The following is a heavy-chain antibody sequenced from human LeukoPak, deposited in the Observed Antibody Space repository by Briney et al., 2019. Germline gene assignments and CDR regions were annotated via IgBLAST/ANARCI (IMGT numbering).Heavy chain of an antibody. CDR3: AKWRDGYNQNFDY. Sequence: QPGGTLRLSCAASGLIFSSYGMSWVRQAPGKGLEWVSVISGSGGSTHYADSVKGRFTISRDNSKNTLYLQMNSLRAEDTAVYYCAKWRDGYNQNFDYWGQGTLVTVSS. CDR2: ISGSGGST. J-gene: IGHJ4*02. CDR1: GLIFSSYG. D-gene: IGHD5-24*01. V-gene: IGHV3-23*01.